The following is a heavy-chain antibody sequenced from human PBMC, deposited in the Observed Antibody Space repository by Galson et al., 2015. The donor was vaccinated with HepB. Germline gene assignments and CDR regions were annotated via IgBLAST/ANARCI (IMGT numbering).Heavy chain of an antibody. V-gene: IGHV1-69*13. CDR1: GGTFSRYA. D-gene: IGHD4-11*01. CDR2: IIPIFGTA. CDR3: ARGGTTVTRYYYYYMDV. Sequence: SVKVSCKASGGTFSRYAISWVRQAPGQGLEWMGGIIPIFGTANYAQKFQGRVTITADESTSTAYMELSSLRSEDTAVYYCARGGTTVTRYYYYYMDVWGKGTTVTVSS. J-gene: IGHJ6*03.